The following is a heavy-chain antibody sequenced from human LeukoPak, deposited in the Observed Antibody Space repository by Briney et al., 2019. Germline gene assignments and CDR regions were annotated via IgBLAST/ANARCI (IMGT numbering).Heavy chain of an antibody. CDR1: GYSFTSYW. CDR3: ARLGSEYYDFWSGYYPTSNWFDP. Sequence: GESLKISCKGSGYSFTSYWIGWVRQMPGKGLEWMGIIYPGDSDTRYSPSSQGQVTISADKSISTAYLQWSSLKASDTAMYYCARLGSEYYDFWSGYYPTSNWFDPWGQGTLVTVSS. CDR2: IYPGDSDT. D-gene: IGHD3-3*01. V-gene: IGHV5-51*01. J-gene: IGHJ5*02.